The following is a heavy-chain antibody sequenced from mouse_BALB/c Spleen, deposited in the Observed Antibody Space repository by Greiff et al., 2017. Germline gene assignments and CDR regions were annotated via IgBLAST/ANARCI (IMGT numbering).Heavy chain of an antibody. CDR2: IDPANGNT. D-gene: IGHD2-10*02. Sequence: EVKLMESGAELVKPGASVKLSCTASGFNIKDTYMHWVKQRPEQGLEWIGRIDPANGNTKYDPKFQGKATITADTSSNTAYLQLSSLTSEDTAVYYCARSLLYGNYDYWGQGTTLTVSS. CDR1: GFNIKDTY. CDR3: ARSLLYGNYDY. J-gene: IGHJ2*01. V-gene: IGHV14-3*02.